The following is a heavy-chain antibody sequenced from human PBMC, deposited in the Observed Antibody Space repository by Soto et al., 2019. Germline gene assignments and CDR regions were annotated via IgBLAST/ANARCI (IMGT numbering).Heavy chain of an antibody. V-gene: IGHV4-59*12. CDR3: AREKYDSSGRNWFDP. CDR1: GGSINNYY. CDR2: IYYSGST. D-gene: IGHD3-22*01. Sequence: PSETLSLTCTVSGGSINNYYWSWIRQPPGKGLEWIGYIYYSGSTNYNPSLQSRVTISVDTSKNQFSLKLSSVTAADTAVYYCAREKYDSSGRNWFDPWGQGTLVTVSS. J-gene: IGHJ5*02.